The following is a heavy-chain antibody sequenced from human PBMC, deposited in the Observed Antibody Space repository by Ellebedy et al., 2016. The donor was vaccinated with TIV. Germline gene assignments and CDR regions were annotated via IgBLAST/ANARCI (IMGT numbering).Heavy chain of an antibody. Sequence: ASVKVSXXASGGTFSSYAISWVRQAPGQGLEWMGWINPNSGGTNYAQKFQGRVTMTRNTSISTAYMELSSLRSEDTAVYYCVRDAEGDSGPWGQGTLVTVSS. V-gene: IGHV1-2*02. CDR2: INPNSGGT. J-gene: IGHJ5*02. CDR1: GGTFSSYA. D-gene: IGHD3-10*01. CDR3: VRDAEGDSGP.